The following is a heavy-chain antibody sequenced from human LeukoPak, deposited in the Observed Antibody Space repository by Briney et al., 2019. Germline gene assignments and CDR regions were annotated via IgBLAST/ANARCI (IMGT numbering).Heavy chain of an antibody. V-gene: IGHV4-59*08. CDR1: GGSISSYY. Sequence: SETLSLTCTVSGGSISSYYWSWIRQPPGKGLEWIGYIYYSGSTNYNPSLKSRVTISVDTSKNQFSLKLSSVTAADTAVYYCARLSATTVTTPLFDYWGQGTLVTVSS. CDR2: IYYSGST. D-gene: IGHD4-17*01. CDR3: ARLSATTVTTPLFDY. J-gene: IGHJ4*02.